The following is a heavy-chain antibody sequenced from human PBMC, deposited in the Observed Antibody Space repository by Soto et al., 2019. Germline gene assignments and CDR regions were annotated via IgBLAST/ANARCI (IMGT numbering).Heavy chain of an antibody. Sequence: ASVKVSCKASGYSFTDYHIHWVRQAPGQGLEWLGRINPKSGGTSTAQKFQGWVTMTTDTSISTASMELTRLTSDDTAIYYCARGDSTDCSNRVCTFFCNHGMDARGPGTKVNV. V-gene: IGHV1-2*04. CDR3: ARGDSTDCSNRVCTFFCNHGMDA. D-gene: IGHD2-8*01. CDR2: INPKSGGT. J-gene: IGHJ6*02. CDR1: GYSFTDYH.